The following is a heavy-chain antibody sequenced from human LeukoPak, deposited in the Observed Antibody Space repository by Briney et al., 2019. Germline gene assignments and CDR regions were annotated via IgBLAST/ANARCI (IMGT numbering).Heavy chain of an antibody. CDR3: ARARPYDSSFDY. V-gene: IGHV4-30-4*08. CDR1: GGSFSGYY. Sequence: SETLSLTCAVYGGSFSGYYWSWLRQPPGKGLEWIGYIYYSGSTSYYPSLKSRVTISVDTSKNQFSLKLSSVTAADTAVYYCARARPYDSSFDYWGQGTLVTVSS. CDR2: IYYSGST. D-gene: IGHD3-22*01. J-gene: IGHJ4*02.